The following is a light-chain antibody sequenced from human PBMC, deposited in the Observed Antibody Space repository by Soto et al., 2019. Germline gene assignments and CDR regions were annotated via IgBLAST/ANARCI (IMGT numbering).Light chain of an antibody. J-gene: IGLJ2*01. CDR3: GTWDSSLSGVV. CDR1: SSNIGNNY. CDR2: ENN. Sequence: QSVLTQPPSVSAAPGQKVTISCSGSSSNIGNNYVSWYQQLPGTAPKLLIYENNKRPSGIPDRFSGSKSGTSATLGVTGLQTGDEDDYYCGTWDSSLSGVVFGGGTQLTVL. V-gene: IGLV1-51*02.